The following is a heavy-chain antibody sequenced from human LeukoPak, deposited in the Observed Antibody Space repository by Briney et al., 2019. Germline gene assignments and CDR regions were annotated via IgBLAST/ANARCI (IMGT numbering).Heavy chain of an antibody. Sequence: ASVKVSCKASGYTFTGYYMHWVRQAPGQGLEWMGWINPNSGGTNYAQKFQGWVTMTRDTSISTAYMELSRLRSDDTAVYYCARGQEWELLHAFDIWGQGTMVTVSS. CDR3: ARGQEWELLHAFDI. CDR2: INPNSGGT. V-gene: IGHV1-2*04. J-gene: IGHJ3*02. CDR1: GYTFTGYY. D-gene: IGHD1-26*01.